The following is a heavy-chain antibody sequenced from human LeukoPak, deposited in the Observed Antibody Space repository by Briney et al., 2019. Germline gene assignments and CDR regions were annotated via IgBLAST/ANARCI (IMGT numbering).Heavy chain of an antibody. J-gene: IGHJ4*02. D-gene: IGHD3-10*01. Sequence: GRSLRLSCAASGFTFSSYGMPWVRQAPGEGLGSVAVIWYDGSNKYYADSVKARFTISRDNSKNTLYLQMNSLRAEDTAVYYCARDGDGSGLYYFDYWGQGTLVTVSS. CDR3: ARDGDGSGLYYFDY. V-gene: IGHV3-33*01. CDR1: GFTFSSYG. CDR2: IWYDGSNK.